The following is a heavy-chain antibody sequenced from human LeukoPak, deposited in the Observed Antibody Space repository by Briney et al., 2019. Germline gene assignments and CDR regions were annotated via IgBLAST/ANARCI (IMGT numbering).Heavy chain of an antibody. CDR1: GFSFSNYW. V-gene: IGHV3-30-3*01. CDR2: ISYDGSNK. J-gene: IGHJ4*02. D-gene: IGHD1-26*01. CDR3: ARQVGAQTFFDY. Sequence: PGGSLRLSCTASGFSFSNYWMHWVRQAPGKGLEWVAVISYDGSNKYYADSVKGRFTISRDNSKNTLYLQMNSLRAEDTAVYYCARQVGAQTFFDYWGQGTLVTVSS.